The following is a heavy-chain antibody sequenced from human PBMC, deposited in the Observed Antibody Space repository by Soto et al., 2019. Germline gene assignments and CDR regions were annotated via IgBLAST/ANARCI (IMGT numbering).Heavy chain of an antibody. J-gene: IGHJ4*02. D-gene: IGHD3-22*01. V-gene: IGHV1-3*01. CDR1: GYRVTQYV. CDR2: IGAGDGKT. CDR3: VRDYASDSGVHLDF. Sequence: QVQLVQSGTEVKKPGASVKVSCKASGYRVTQYVIHWVRQAPGQRLEWMGWIGAGDGKTYYSQNFQGRVTITKDTSASTVYMELSSLVSEDTAVYCCVRDYASDSGVHLDFWGQGTLVTVSS.